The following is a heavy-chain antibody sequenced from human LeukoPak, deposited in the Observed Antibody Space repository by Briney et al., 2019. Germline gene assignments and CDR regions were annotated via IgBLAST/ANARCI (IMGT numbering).Heavy chain of an antibody. CDR3: RAHSSSSLNYYYYYYMDV. D-gene: IGHD6-6*01. CDR1: GFTFSSYG. CDR2: ISYDGSNK. J-gene: IGHJ6*03. V-gene: IGHV3-30*03. Sequence: PGRSLRLPCAASGFTFSSYGMHWVRQAPGKGLEWVAVISYDGSNKYYADSVKGRFTISRDDSKNTAYLQMNSLKTEDTAVYYCRAHSSSSLNYYYYYYMDVWGKGTTVTVSS.